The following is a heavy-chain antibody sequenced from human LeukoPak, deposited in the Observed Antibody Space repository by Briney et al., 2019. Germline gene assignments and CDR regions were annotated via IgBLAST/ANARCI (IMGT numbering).Heavy chain of an antibody. D-gene: IGHD3-22*01. J-gene: IGHJ4*02. CDR3: ARVMGYYYDSSGYDIGY. V-gene: IGHV1-18*01. Sequence: GASVKVSCKAFGYTFTSYGISWVRQAPGQGLEWMGWISAYNGNTNYAQKLQGRVTMTTDTSTSTAYMELRSLRSDDTAVYYCARVMGYYYDSSGYDIGYWGQGTLVTVSS. CDR1: GYTFTSYG. CDR2: ISAYNGNT.